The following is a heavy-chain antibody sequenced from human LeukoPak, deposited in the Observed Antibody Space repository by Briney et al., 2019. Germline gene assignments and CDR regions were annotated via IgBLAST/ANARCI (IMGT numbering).Heavy chain of an antibody. J-gene: IGHJ4*02. CDR2: INEDGSQK. V-gene: IGHV3-7*01. Sequence: PSETLSLTCTVSGGSISSSSYYWGWIRQPPGKGLEWVANINEDGSQKHYVDSVKGRFTISRDNAKNSLYLQMNSLRAEDTAVYYCARQRARYDILTGEGYWGQGTLVTVSS. CDR3: ARQRARYDILTGEGY. CDR1: GGSISSSSYY. D-gene: IGHD3-9*01.